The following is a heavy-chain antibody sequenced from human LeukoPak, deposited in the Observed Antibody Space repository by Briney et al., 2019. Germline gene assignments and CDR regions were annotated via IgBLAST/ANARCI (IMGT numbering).Heavy chain of an antibody. V-gene: IGHV3-21*04. CDR3: AKVGRLTDFDY. Sequence: GGSLRLSCAASGFTFSSYSLNWVRQAPGKGLEWVSSISTRSSYIVYADSVKGRFTISRDISKNTLYLQMNSLRAEDTAVYYCAKVGRLTDFDYWGQGTLVTVSS. J-gene: IGHJ4*02. D-gene: IGHD7-27*01. CDR2: ISTRSSYI. CDR1: GFTFSSYS.